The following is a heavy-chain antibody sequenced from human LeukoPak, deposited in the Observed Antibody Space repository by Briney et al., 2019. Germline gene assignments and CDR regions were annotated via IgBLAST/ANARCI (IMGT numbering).Heavy chain of an antibody. D-gene: IGHD3-22*01. Sequence: ASVKVSCKASGYTFSSYGISWVRQAPGQGLEWVGWISGYNGNTYYAQKLQGRVTMTTHTYTSTAYMELRSLTSDDTAVYYCARYTEVVAFDFWGQGTLVTVSS. V-gene: IGHV1-18*01. CDR3: ARYTEVVAFDF. J-gene: IGHJ4*02. CDR2: ISGYNGNT. CDR1: GYTFSSYG.